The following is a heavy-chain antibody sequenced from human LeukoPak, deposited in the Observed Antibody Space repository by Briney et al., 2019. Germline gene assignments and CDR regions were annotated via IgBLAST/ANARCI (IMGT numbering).Heavy chain of an antibody. D-gene: IGHD2-15*01. CDR3: ARDSEGGSGWFDP. CDR2: IRQDGHEN. J-gene: IGHJ5*02. CDR1: GFTFSQYW. Sequence: GGSLRLSCAASGFTFSQYWMSWVRQAPGKGLEWVANIRQDGHENYYADSVKGRFSISRDNAENSVFLQMNSLRVEDTAVYHCARDSEGGSGWFDPWGQGTLVTVSS. V-gene: IGHV3-7*05.